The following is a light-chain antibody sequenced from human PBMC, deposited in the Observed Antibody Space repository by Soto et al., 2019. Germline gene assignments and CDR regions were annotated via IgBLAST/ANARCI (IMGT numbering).Light chain of an antibody. CDR2: EVS. J-gene: IGLJ2*01. Sequence: QSALTQPASVSGSPGQSITISCTGTSSDVGGYNYVSWYQQHPGKAPKVMIYEVSNRPSGVSNRFSGSKSGNTASLTISGLQAEDEADYYCSSYTSSSTLVFGGGTKLTVL. CDR1: SSDVGGYNY. CDR3: SSYTSSSTLV. V-gene: IGLV2-14*01.